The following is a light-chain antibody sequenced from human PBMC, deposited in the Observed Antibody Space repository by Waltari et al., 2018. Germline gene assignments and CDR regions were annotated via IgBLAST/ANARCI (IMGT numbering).Light chain of an antibody. J-gene: IGKJ4*01. Sequence: DIQMTQSPSSLSASVGDRVTITCRVSQSISGYLNWYQQKPGKAPKVLIYATSSLQSGVPSRFSGSGSGTDFTLTINSLQPEDFATYYCQQSYRTPPLTFGGGTKVEIK. CDR3: QQSYRTPPLT. V-gene: IGKV1-39*01. CDR1: QSISGY. CDR2: ATS.